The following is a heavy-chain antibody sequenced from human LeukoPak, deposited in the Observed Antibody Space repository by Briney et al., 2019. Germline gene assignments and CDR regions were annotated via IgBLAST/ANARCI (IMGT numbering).Heavy chain of an antibody. Sequence: GGSLRLSCAASGFTFSSYAMSWVRQAPGKGLEWVSAISGSGGSTYYADSVKGRFTISRGNSKNTLYLQMNSLRAEDTAVYYCAARVAVAGRSFDYWGQGTLVTVSS. J-gene: IGHJ4*02. V-gene: IGHV3-23*01. CDR1: GFTFSSYA. CDR3: AARVAVAGRSFDY. D-gene: IGHD6-19*01. CDR2: ISGSGGST.